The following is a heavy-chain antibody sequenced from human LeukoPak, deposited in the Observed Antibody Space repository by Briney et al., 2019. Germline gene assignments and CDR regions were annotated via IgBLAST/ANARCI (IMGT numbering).Heavy chain of an antibody. V-gene: IGHV3-23*01. J-gene: IGHJ1*01. CDR1: GFTFSNYA. Sequence: GGSLRLSCAASGFTFSNYALTWVRQAPGRGLEWGSSISGISTYYADSVKGRFSVSRDNYKNKLYLQMSSLRAEDTAVYYCARDPNRDYIGAFDFQRWGQSTLVTVSS. CDR3: ARDPNRDYIGAFDFQR. CDR2: ISGIST. D-gene: IGHD4-11*01.